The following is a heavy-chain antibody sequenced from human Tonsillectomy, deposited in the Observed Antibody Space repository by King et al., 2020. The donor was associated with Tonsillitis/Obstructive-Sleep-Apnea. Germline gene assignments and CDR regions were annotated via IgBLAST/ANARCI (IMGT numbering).Heavy chain of an antibody. Sequence: LVQSGAEVKKPGSSVKVSCKASGGTFSSYAISWVRQAPGQGLEWMGGIIPIFGTANYAQKVQGRVTITADESTSTAYMELSSLRSEDTAVYYCARGYYDSSGYYFWHFDLWGRGTLVTVSS. J-gene: IGHJ2*01. V-gene: IGHV1-69*01. CDR1: GGTFSSYA. CDR3: ARGYYDSSGYYFWHFDL. CDR2: IIPIFGTA. D-gene: IGHD3-22*01.